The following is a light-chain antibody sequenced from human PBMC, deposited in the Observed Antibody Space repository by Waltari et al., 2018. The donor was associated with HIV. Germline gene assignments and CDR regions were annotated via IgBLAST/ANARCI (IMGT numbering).Light chain of an antibody. J-gene: IGKJ1*01. CDR2: WAS. CDR1: QSVLYKSNNKNH. V-gene: IGKV4-1*01. Sequence: DIVMTQSPDSLPVSLGERATITCKSSQSVLYKSNNKNHLAWYQHKVGQPPKLLIYWASVRESGVPERFSGSGSGTDFTLTISSLQAEDVAVYYCQQYYGDIWTFSQGTKVEIK. CDR3: QQYYGDIWT.